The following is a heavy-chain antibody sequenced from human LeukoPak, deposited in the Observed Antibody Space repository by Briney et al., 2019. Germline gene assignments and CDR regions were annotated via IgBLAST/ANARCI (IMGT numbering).Heavy chain of an antibody. D-gene: IGHD3-22*01. J-gene: IGHJ6*03. Sequence: PSETLSLTCTVSGASISGYLWTWIRQPPGKGLEWIGYVYDNGDTNYHPSFTGRVSISVDVSKNQFSLKLTSVLAADTADYFCARLLDYDVDTSHYMDVWGKGTTVTVSS. CDR3: ARLLDYDVDTSHYMDV. V-gene: IGHV4-59*01. CDR2: VYDNGDT. CDR1: GASISGYL.